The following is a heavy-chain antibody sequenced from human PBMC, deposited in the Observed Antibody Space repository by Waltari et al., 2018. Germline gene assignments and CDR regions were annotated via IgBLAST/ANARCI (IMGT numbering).Heavy chain of an antibody. CDR2: MSGSGGST. CDR1: GFTFSSHA. D-gene: IGHD3-9*01. Sequence: EVQLLESGGGLVQPGGSLRLSCRGSGFTFSSHAMSWVRQAPGKGLEWVSGMSGSGGSTYYADSVKGRFTISRDNSKNTLYLQMNSLRVDDTAVYYCGTCEGAGYHADYFDYWGQGTLVTVSS. J-gene: IGHJ4*02. V-gene: IGHV3-23*01. CDR3: GTCEGAGYHADYFDY.